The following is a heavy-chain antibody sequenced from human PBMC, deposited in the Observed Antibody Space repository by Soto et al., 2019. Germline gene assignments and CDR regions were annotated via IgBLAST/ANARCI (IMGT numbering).Heavy chain of an antibody. J-gene: IGHJ6*02. D-gene: IGHD6-13*01. Sequence: PSETLSLTCTVSGGSTSSSSYYWGWIRQPPGKGLEWIGSIYYSGSTYYNPSLKSRVTISVDTSKNQFSLKLSSVTAADTAVYYCARLFQVYSSSWYDYYGMDVWGQGTTVTVSS. CDR1: GGSTSSSSYY. V-gene: IGHV4-39*01. CDR3: ARLFQVYSSSWYDYYGMDV. CDR2: IYYSGST.